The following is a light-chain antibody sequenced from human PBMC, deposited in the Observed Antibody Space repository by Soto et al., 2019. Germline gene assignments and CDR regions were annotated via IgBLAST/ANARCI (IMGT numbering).Light chain of an antibody. V-gene: IGLV1-44*01. CDR3: AAWDDSLSGFVV. Sequence: QSVLTQPPSASGTPGQRVTISCSGGSSNILTNTVNWYQHLPGTAPKLLIYFNNQRPSGVPDRFSGSKSGTSASLAISGLQSEDEADYYCAAWDDSLSGFVVFGGGTKVTVL. J-gene: IGLJ2*01. CDR1: SSNILTNT. CDR2: FNN.